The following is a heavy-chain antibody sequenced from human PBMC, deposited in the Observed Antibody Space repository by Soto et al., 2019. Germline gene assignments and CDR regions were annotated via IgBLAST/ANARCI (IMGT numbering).Heavy chain of an antibody. CDR1: GYTFTSYG. V-gene: IGHV1-18*04. CDR3: ARDRVVRGSFYSYYGMDV. J-gene: IGHJ6*02. D-gene: IGHD3-10*01. Sequence: ASVKVSCKASGYTFTSYGISWVRQAPGQGLEWMGWISAYNGNTNYAQKLQGRVTMTTDTSTSTAYMELRSLRSDDTAVYYCARDRVVRGSFYSYYGMDVWGQGTTVTVSS. CDR2: ISAYNGNT.